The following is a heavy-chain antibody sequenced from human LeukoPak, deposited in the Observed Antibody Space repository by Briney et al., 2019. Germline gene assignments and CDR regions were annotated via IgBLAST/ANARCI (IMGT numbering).Heavy chain of an antibody. J-gene: IGHJ6*03. CDR3: ATQRTGYEINYYYYMDV. Sequence: ASVKVSCKGSGYTLTELSMHWVRQAPGKGLEWMGGFDPEDGETIYAHKFQGRVIITEDTSTDTAYMELSSLRSEDTAVYYCATQRTGYEINYYYYMDVWGKGTTVTVSS. CDR1: GYTLTELS. CDR2: FDPEDGET. V-gene: IGHV1-24*01. D-gene: IGHD5-12*01.